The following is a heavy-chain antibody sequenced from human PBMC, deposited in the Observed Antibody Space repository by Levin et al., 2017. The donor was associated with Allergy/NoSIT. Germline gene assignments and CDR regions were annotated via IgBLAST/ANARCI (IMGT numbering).Heavy chain of an antibody. J-gene: IGHJ4*02. CDR3: AARVFDY. Sequence: LSFTCATSGFPFSTYGMNWVRQAPNKGLEWVALISSGGSPTYYADSVKGRFTVSRDNSKNTLYLQMNSLRPEDTAVYYCAARVFDYWGQGAPVAVSS. V-gene: IGHV3-30*03. D-gene: IGHD6-13*01. CDR1: GFPFSTYG. CDR2: ISSGGSPT.